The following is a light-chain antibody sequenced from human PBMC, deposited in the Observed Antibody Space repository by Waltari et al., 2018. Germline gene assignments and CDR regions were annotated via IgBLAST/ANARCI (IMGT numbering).Light chain of an antibody. CDR3: QQLNSFPYT. Sequence: DIQLTQSPSFLSASVGDRVTITCRASQGISSYFAWYQQKPGEAPKLLISAASTLQSGVPSRFSGSGSGTEFTLTISSLQPEDFATYYCQQLNSFPYTFGQGTKLDIK. CDR2: AAS. CDR1: QGISSY. V-gene: IGKV1-9*01. J-gene: IGKJ2*01.